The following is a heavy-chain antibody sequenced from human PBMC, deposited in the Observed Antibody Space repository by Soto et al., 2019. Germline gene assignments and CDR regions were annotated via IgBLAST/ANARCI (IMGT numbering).Heavy chain of an antibody. D-gene: IGHD5-18*01. J-gene: IGHJ4*02. Sequence: QVQLQESGPGLVKPSQTLSLTCTVSGGSISCGGYYWSWIRQHPGKGLEWIGYIYYSGSTYYNPSLKSRVTISVDTSKNQFSLKLSSVTAADTAVYYCARVPADTAMVVIPHWGQGTLVTVSS. CDR2: IYYSGST. CDR1: GGSISCGGYY. V-gene: IGHV4-31*03. CDR3: ARVPADTAMVVIPH.